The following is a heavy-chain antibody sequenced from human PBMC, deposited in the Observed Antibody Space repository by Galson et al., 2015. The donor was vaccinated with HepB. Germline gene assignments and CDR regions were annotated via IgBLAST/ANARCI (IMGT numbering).Heavy chain of an antibody. V-gene: IGHV3-21*01. CDR3: ARGGDSSGWYGPPFFDY. CDR2: ISSSSSYI. CDR1: GFTFSSYS. D-gene: IGHD6-19*01. Sequence: SLRLSCAASGFTFSSYSMNWVRQAPGKGLEWVSSISSSSSYIYYADSVKGRFTISRDNAKNSLYLQMNSLRAEDTAVYYCARGGDSSGWYGPPFFDYWGQGTLVTVSS. J-gene: IGHJ4*02.